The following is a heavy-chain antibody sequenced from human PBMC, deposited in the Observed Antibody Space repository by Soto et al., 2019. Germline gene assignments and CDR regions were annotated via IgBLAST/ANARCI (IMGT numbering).Heavy chain of an antibody. D-gene: IGHD3-22*01. CDR1: GGSFSKYG. V-gene: IGHV1-69*13. CDR3: ARGDATKIIVTTYYGLDV. CDR2: IIPVFGTP. J-gene: IGHJ6*02. Sequence: GASVKVSCKASGGSFSKYGISWVGQAPGQGLEWMGGIIPVFGTPHYAQKFQDRVTITADESTSTVYMEVSSLTSEDTAVYYCARGDATKIIVTTYYGLDVWGQGTTVTVSS.